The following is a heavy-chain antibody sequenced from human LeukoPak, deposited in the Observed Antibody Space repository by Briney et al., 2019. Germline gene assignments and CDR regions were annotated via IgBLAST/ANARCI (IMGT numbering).Heavy chain of an antibody. J-gene: IGHJ4*02. CDR3: AGGEYDYDSSGYYAGDY. D-gene: IGHD3-22*01. CDR1: GCTFSSYA. Sequence: SVKVPCKASGCTFSSYAIRWVRQAPGPGLEWMGRIIPLLGIANYAQKFQCRVTITADKSTSTAYMEQSSLRSEDTAVYYCAGGEYDYDSSGYYAGDYWGQGTLVTVSS. CDR2: IIPLLGIA. V-gene: IGHV1-69*04.